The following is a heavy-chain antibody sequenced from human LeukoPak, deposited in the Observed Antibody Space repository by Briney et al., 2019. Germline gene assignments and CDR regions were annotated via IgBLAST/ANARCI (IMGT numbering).Heavy chain of an antibody. Sequence: PSETLSLTFTVSGGSISSYYWSWIRQPPGKGLGWIGYIYYSGSTNYNPSLKSRVTISVDTSKNQFSLKLSSVTAADTAVYYCARGRYSSSWYMDYWGQGTLVTVSS. CDR2: IYYSGST. V-gene: IGHV4-59*01. CDR1: GGSISSYY. D-gene: IGHD6-13*01. J-gene: IGHJ4*02. CDR3: ARGRYSSSWYMDY.